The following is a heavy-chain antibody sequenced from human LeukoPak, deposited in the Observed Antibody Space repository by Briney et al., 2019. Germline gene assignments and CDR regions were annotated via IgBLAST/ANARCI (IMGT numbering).Heavy chain of an antibody. Sequence: PGGSLRLSCAASGFTFDDYAMHWARQAPGKGLEWVSGISWNSGSIGYADSVKGRFTISRDNAKNSLYLQMNSLRAEDTALYYCAKDIAWGYDSSGYYGAFDIWGQGTMVTVSS. J-gene: IGHJ3*02. D-gene: IGHD3-22*01. CDR3: AKDIAWGYDSSGYYGAFDI. CDR2: ISWNSGSI. V-gene: IGHV3-9*01. CDR1: GFTFDDYA.